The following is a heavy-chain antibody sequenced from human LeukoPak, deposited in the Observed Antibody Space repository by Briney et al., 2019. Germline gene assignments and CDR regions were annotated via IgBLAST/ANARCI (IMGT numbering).Heavy chain of an antibody. D-gene: IGHD6-13*01. CDR3: ARTVGIAAAGYFDY. Sequence: ASVKVSCKASGGTFSSYAISWVRQAPGQGLEWMGWISAYNGNTNYAQKLQGRVTMTTDTSTSTAYMELRSLRSDDTAVYYCARTVGIAAAGYFDYWGQGTLVTVSS. CDR2: ISAYNGNT. CDR1: GGTFSSYA. J-gene: IGHJ4*02. V-gene: IGHV1-18*01.